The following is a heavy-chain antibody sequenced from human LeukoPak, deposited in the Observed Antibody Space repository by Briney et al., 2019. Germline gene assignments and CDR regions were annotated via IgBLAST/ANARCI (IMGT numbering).Heavy chain of an antibody. J-gene: IGHJ2*01. Sequence: SETLSLTCTVSGGSISSSSYYWGWIRQPPGKGLEWIGSIYYSGSTYYNPSLKSRVTISVDTSKNQFSLKLSSVTAADTAVYYCAKSLSQWLGNWYFDLWGRGTLVTVSS. D-gene: IGHD6-19*01. V-gene: IGHV4-39*07. CDR3: AKSLSQWLGNWYFDL. CDR2: IYYSGST. CDR1: GGSISSSSYY.